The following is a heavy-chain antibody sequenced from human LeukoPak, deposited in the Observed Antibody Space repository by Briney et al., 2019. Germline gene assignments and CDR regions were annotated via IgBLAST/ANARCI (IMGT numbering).Heavy chain of an antibody. V-gene: IGHV4-34*01. Sequence: SETLSLTCAVYGESLSGFHLSLIRQPPGEGLEWIWGINQSGTTNYNTSLKSRVTISADTSKNQFSLKLSSVTAADTAIYYCARLRCGSCYPNWFDPWGQGTLVTVSS. CDR3: ARLRCGSCYPNWFDP. D-gene: IGHD2-15*01. J-gene: IGHJ5*02. CDR1: GESLSGFH. CDR2: INQSGTT.